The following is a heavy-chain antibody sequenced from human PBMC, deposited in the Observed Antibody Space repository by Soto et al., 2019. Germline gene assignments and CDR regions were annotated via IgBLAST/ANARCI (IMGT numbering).Heavy chain of an antibody. V-gene: IGHV4-34*01. D-gene: IGHD2-2*01. CDR2: INHSGST. Sequence: PSQTLSLICAVYGLSFRLYCLNWLRPPPGKGLEWIGEINHSGSTNYNPSLKSRVTISVDTSKNQFSLKLSSVTAADTAVYYCARGSGGIVVVPAATKGSGYCMDVWGKGTTVTVSS. CDR1: GLSFRLYC. J-gene: IGHJ6*03. CDR3: ARGSGGIVVVPAATKGSGYCMDV.